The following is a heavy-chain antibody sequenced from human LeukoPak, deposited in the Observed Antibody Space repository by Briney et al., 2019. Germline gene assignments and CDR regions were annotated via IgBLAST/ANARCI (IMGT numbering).Heavy chain of an antibody. CDR1: GFTFSSYW. CDR3: ARDPSSPPLDY. CDR2: IKQYGSEK. Sequence: GGSLRLSCAASGFTFSSYWMSWVRQAPGKGLEGVANIKQYGSEKYYVDSVKGRFTISRDNAKNSLYLQMNSLRAEDTAVYYCARDPSSPPLDYWGQGTLVTVSS. V-gene: IGHV3-7*01. J-gene: IGHJ4*02. D-gene: IGHD1-14*01.